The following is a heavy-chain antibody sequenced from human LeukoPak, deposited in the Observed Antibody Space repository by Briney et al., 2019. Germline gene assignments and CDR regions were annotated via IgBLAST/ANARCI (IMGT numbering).Heavy chain of an antibody. CDR2: IGTASDT. D-gene: IGHD1-26*01. J-gene: IGHJ6*03. CDR3: AKDMSTTRWYMDV. CDR1: GFTFSSFD. V-gene: IGHV3-13*01. Sequence: PGGSLRLSCAASGFTFSSFDMHWVRQPTGQGLEWVSTIGTASDTYYPGSVEGRFTISRDNAKNSLYLQMNSLRAEDTALYYCAKDMSTTRWYMDVWGKGTTVTVSS.